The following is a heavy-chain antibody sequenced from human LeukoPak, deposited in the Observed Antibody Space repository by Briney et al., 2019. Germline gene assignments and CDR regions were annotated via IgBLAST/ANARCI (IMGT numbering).Heavy chain of an antibody. D-gene: IGHD4-17*01. J-gene: IGHJ6*03. CDR1: GFPVSSNY. Sequence: GGSLRLSCAASGFPVSSNYMSWVRQAPGKGLEWVSVIYSGGSTYYADSVKGRFTISRDKSKNMLYLQMNSLRAEDTAVYYCAKSSGYGDYGYYYYYMDVWGKGTTVTISS. CDR3: AKSSGYGDYGYYYYYMDV. V-gene: IGHV3-53*01. CDR2: IYSGGST.